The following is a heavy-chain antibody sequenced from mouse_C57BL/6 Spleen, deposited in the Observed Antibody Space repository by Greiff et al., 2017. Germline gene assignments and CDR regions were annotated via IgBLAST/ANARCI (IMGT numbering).Heavy chain of an antibody. CDR1: GFTFTDYY. D-gene: IGHD2-12*01. J-gene: IGHJ4*01. CDR2: IRNKANGYTT. Sequence: EVKLQESGGGLVQPGGSLSLSCAASGFTFTDYYMSWVRQPPGKALEWLGFIRNKANGYTTEYSASVKGRFTISRDNSQSILYLQMNALRAEDSATYYCARYIFHYSAMDDWGQGTSVTVSS. V-gene: IGHV7-3*01. CDR3: ARYIFHYSAMDD.